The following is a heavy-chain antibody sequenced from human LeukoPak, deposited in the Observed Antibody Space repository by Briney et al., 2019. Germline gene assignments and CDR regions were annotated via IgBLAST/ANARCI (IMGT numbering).Heavy chain of an antibody. V-gene: IGHV1-18*01. CDR1: GYTFTSYG. Sequence: GASVKVSCKASGYTFTSYGISWVRQAPGQGLEWMGWISAYNGNTNYAQKLQGRVTMTTDTSTSTAYMELRSLRSDDTAVYYCARVQPIAVAGRTFFDYWGQGTLVTVSS. J-gene: IGHJ4*02. CDR2: ISAYNGNT. D-gene: IGHD6-19*01. CDR3: ARVQPIAVAGRTFFDY.